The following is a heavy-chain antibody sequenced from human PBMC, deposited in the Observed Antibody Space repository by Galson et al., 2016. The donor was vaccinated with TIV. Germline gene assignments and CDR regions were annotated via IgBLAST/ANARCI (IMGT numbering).Heavy chain of an antibody. CDR2: IIPIFDTT. CDR1: GATFSMYA. CDR3: AGDSVSFGSVSYYHSSFDY. J-gene: IGHJ4*02. D-gene: IGHD3-10*01. V-gene: IGHV1-69*06. Sequence: SVKVSCKASGATFSMYAFNWVRQAPGQGLEWMGRIIPIFDTTNYAQNFQGRVTIIADNSTHTVYMEVSRLRSDDTAVYYCAGDSVSFGSVSYYHSSFDYWGQGTLVTVSS.